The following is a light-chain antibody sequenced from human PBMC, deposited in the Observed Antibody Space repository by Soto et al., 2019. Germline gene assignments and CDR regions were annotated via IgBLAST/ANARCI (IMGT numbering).Light chain of an antibody. CDR2: EVS. V-gene: IGLV2-18*02. CDR1: SSDIYSFNR. CDR3: CSYAGGHTWV. Sequence: QSALTQPRSVSGSPGQSVTISCTGTSSDIYSFNRVSWYQQPPGTAPKLLISEVSNRPSGVPDRFSGSKSGNTASLTISGLQVEDEADYYCCSYAGGHTWVFGTGTKLTVL. J-gene: IGLJ1*01.